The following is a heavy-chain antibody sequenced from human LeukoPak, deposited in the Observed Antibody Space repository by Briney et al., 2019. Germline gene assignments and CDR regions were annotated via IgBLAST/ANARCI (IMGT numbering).Heavy chain of an antibody. D-gene: IGHD3-9*01. CDR1: GFTFSSYW. CDR2: INSDGSST. J-gene: IGHJ4*02. CDR3: ARGTGRITIFSGFDY. V-gene: IGHV3-74*01. Sequence: PGGSPRLSCAASGFTFSSYWMHWVRQAPGKGLVWVSRINSDGSSTSYADSVKGRFTISRDNAKNTLYLQMNSLRAEDTAVYYCARGTGRITIFSGFDYWGQGTLVTVSS.